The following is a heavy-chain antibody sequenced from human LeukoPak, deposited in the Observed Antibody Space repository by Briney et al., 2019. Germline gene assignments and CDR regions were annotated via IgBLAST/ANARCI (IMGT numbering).Heavy chain of an antibody. J-gene: IGHJ6*02. Sequence: PGGSLRLSCAASGFTFSSYAMSWVRQAPGKGLEWVSAISCSGGSTYYADSVKGRFTISRDNSKNTLYLQMNSLRAEDTAVYYCAKDTTGFGEFNYYYYGMDVWGQGTTVTVSS. CDR1: GFTFSSYA. CDR2: ISCSGGST. D-gene: IGHD3-10*01. V-gene: IGHV3-23*01. CDR3: AKDTTGFGEFNYYYYGMDV.